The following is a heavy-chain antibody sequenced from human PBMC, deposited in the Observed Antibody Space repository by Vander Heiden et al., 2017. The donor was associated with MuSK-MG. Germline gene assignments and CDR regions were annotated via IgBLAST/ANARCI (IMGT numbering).Heavy chain of an antibody. CDR2: IIPIVGTA. CDR3: ARRAYCGGDCSAYYYYYYMDV. V-gene: IGHV1-69*01. Sequence: QVQLVQSGAEVKKPGSSVKVSCKASGGTFSSYAIRWVRQGPGQGLEWMGGIIPIVGTANYAQKFQGRVTITADESTSTAYMELSSLRSEDTAVYYCARRAYCGGDCSAYYYYYYMDVWGKGTTVTVSS. J-gene: IGHJ6*03. CDR1: GGTFSSYA. D-gene: IGHD2-21*01.